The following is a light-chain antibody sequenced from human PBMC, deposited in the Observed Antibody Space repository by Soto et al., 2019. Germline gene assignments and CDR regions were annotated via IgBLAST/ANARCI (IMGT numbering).Light chain of an antibody. J-gene: IGLJ1*01. V-gene: IGLV2-14*01. CDR1: STDVGAYNY. CDR2: DVT. CDR3: SSYASSRLYV. Sequence: QSARAQPASVSGSPGQSITISCTGTSTDVGAYNYVSWYQQHPGKAPKLIISDVTDRPSGVSNRFSGSKSGNTASLTISGLQAEDEADYYCSSYASSRLYVFGTGTRSPS.